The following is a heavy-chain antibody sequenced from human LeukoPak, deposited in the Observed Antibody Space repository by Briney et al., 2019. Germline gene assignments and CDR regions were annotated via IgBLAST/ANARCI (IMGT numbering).Heavy chain of an antibody. CDR2: INAGNGNT. Sequence: ASVKVSCKASGYTFTSYAMHWVRQAPGQRLEWMGWINAGNGNTKYSQKFQGRVTITRDTSASSAYMELSSLRSEDTAVYYCARDRRLRLGEFYHWGQGTLVTVSS. J-gene: IGHJ4*02. D-gene: IGHD3-16*01. V-gene: IGHV1-3*01. CDR3: ARDRRLRLGEFYH. CDR1: GYTFTSYA.